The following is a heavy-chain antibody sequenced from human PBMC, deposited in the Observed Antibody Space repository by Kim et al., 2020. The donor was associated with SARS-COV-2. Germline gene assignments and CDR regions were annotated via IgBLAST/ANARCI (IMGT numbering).Heavy chain of an antibody. Sequence: YYAESGKGRFTISRDNAMNSLYLQMNSLRAEDTAVYYCARWGYCNSAACFAWGQGTLVTVSS. D-gene: IGHD2-2*01. CDR3: ARWGYCNSAACFA. V-gene: IGHV3-48*03. J-gene: IGHJ5*02.